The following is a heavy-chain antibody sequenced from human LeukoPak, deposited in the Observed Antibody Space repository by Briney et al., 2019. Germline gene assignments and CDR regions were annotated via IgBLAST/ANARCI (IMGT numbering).Heavy chain of an antibody. J-gene: IGHJ3*02. Sequence: SETLSLTCAVYGGSFSGYYWSWIRQPPGKGLEWIGEINHSGSTNHNPSLKSRVTISVDTSKNPLSLKLSSVTAADTAVYYCAMRRSSWYLHRSDAFDIWSQGTMVTVSS. CDR3: AMRRSSWYLHRSDAFDI. V-gene: IGHV4-34*01. CDR1: GGSFSGYY. CDR2: INHSGST. D-gene: IGHD6-13*01.